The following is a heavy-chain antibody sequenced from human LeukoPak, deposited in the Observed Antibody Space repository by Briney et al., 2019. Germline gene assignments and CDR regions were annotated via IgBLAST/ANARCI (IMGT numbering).Heavy chain of an antibody. D-gene: IGHD2-21*02. V-gene: IGHV3-74*01. CDR2: INSDGSST. J-gene: IGHJ4*02. CDR1: GFTFSSYW. Sequence: GSLRLSCAASGFTFSSYWMHWVRQAPGKGLVWVSRINSDGSSTSYADSVKGRFTISRDNAKNTLYLQVNGLRTEDTAVYYCAKDRLLNCRGDCYIFDYWGQGTVVTVSS. CDR3: AKDRLLNCRGDCYIFDY.